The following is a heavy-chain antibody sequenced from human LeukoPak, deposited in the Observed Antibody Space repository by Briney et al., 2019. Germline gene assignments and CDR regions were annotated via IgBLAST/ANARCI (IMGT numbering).Heavy chain of an antibody. CDR2: ISYDGSNK. V-gene: IGHV3-30*04. J-gene: IGHJ6*04. CDR3: AKDLYYGSGSYYSGYYYGMDV. Sequence: PGGSLRLSCSASGFTFSSYAMHWVRQAPGKGLEWVAVISYDGSNKYYADSVKGRFTISRDNSKNTLYLQMNSLRAEDTAVYYCAKDLYYGSGSYYSGYYYGMDVWGKGTTVTVSS. CDR1: GFTFSSYA. D-gene: IGHD3-10*01.